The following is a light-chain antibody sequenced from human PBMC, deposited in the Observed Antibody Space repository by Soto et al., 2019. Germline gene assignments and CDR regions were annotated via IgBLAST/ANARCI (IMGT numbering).Light chain of an antibody. CDR3: QQYGSSPNT. Sequence: EIGWTQSPGTLSLAPGERATLSCRASQSVSSSYFAWYHQKPGQAPRLLIYGASRRATVIPDRFSGSGSGTDFTLTISILEPEDFAVYSCQQYGSSPNTFGQGTRLQIK. CDR2: GAS. CDR1: QSVSSSY. J-gene: IGKJ5*01. V-gene: IGKV3-20*01.